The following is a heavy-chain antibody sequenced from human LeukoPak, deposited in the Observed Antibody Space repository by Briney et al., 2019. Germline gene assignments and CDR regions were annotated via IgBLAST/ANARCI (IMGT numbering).Heavy chain of an antibody. CDR3: ARIANIANSYFQH. J-gene: IGHJ1*01. CDR2: INPNSGGT. CDR1: GYTFTGYY. V-gene: IGHV1-2*02. D-gene: IGHD4/OR15-4a*01. Sequence: ASVKVSCKSSGYTFTGYYMHWVRQAPGQGLEWMGWINPNSGGTNYAQKFQGRVTMTRDTSISTAYMELSRLRSDDTAVYYCARIANIANSYFQHWGQGTLVTVSS.